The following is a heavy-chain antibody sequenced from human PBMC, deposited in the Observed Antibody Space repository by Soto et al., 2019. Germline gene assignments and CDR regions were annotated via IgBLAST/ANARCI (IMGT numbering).Heavy chain of an antibody. CDR3: ARAGVERLYFDQ. CDR2: VYTSGRT. V-gene: IGHV3-53*01. Sequence: EVQLVESGGDLIQPGGSLRLSCAASGFTVTNSYMAWVRQAPGKGLEWVSVVYTSGRTYHADSVKGRFTVSRDISTNMFFLQMNKLSAEDKATYYCARAGVERLYFDQWGRGTLVTVSS. J-gene: IGHJ4*02. CDR1: GFTVTNSY. D-gene: IGHD3-10*01.